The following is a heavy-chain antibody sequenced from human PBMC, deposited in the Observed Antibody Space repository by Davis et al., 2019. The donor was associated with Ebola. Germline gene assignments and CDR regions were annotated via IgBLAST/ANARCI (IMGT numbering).Heavy chain of an antibody. CDR1: GGTFSSYA. J-gene: IGHJ5*02. CDR3: AREAYGDMGHWFDP. CDR2: IIPIFGTA. D-gene: IGHD4-17*01. Sequence: SVKVSCKASGGTFSSYAISWVRQAPGQGLEWMGGIIPIFGTANYAQKFQGRVTITADKSTSTAYMELSRLRSDDTAVYYCAREAYGDMGHWFDPWGQGTLVTVSS. V-gene: IGHV1-69*06.